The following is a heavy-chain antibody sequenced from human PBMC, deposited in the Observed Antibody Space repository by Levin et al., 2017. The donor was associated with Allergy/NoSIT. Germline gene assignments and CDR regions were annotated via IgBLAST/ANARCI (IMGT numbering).Heavy chain of an antibody. Sequence: ESLKISCTVSGGSVSSGSSYWSWIRQPPGKGLEWIGYISDSGSTNYNPSLKSRVTISIDTSKNHFSLNLTSATAADTAVYYCARDFYYDSRGYYNDAFDIWGQGTMVTVSS. V-gene: IGHV4-61*03. CDR1: GGSVSSGSSY. CDR3: ARDFYYDSRGYYNDAFDI. CDR2: ISDSGST. D-gene: IGHD3-22*01. J-gene: IGHJ3*02.